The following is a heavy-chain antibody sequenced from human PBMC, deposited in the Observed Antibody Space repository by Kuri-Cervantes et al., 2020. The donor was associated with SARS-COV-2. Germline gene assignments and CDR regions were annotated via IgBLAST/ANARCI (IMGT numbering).Heavy chain of an antibody. Sequence: ASVKVSCKVSGYTLTELSMHWVRQAPGKGLEWMGWINPNSGGTNYAQKFQGRVTMTRDTSISTAYMELSRLRSDDTAVYYCARGDYVWGSYRYYMDVWGKGTTVTVSS. CDR2: INPNSGGT. D-gene: IGHD3-16*02. CDR1: GYTLTELS. V-gene: IGHV1-2*02. J-gene: IGHJ6*03. CDR3: ARGDYVWGSYRYYMDV.